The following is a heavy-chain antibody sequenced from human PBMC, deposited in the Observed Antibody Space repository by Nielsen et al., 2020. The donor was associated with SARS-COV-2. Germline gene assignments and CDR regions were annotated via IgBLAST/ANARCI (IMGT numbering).Heavy chain of an antibody. CDR1: GFTFDDYA. J-gene: IGHJ4*02. CDR3: AKVATSEDWFDY. V-gene: IGHV3-9*01. D-gene: IGHD5-12*01. Sequence: GGSLRLSCAASGFTFDDYAMHWVRQAPGKGLEWVSGISWNSGSIGYADSVKGRFTISRDNAKNSLYLQMNSLRAEDTALYYCAKVATSEDWFDYWGQGTLVTVSS. CDR2: ISWNSGSI.